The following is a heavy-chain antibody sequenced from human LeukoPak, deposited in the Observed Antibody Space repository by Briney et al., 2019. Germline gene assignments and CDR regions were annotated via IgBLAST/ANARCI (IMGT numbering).Heavy chain of an antibody. V-gene: IGHV4-38-2*01. CDR2: IYHSGST. CDR3: ASMDV. J-gene: IGHJ6*03. Sequence: PSETLSLTCAVSGYSISSGYYWGRIRQPPGKGLEWIGSIYHSGSTYYNPSLKSRVTISVDTSKNQFSLKLSSVTAADTAVYYCASMDVWGKGTTVTVSS. CDR1: GYSISSGYY.